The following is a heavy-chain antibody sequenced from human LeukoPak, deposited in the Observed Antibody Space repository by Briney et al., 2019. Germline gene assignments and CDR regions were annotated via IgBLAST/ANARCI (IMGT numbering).Heavy chain of an antibody. Sequence: GRSLRLSCVASGFTFSTSAMHWVRQAPGKGLEWVALISNDERNKYYLDSVKGRFTISRDNSKNTLYLQMNSLRAEDTAVYYCARGGVRYFDWLRDGMDVWGQGTTVTVSS. CDR3: ARGGVRYFDWLRDGMDV. J-gene: IGHJ6*02. V-gene: IGHV3-30*04. CDR2: ISNDERNK. CDR1: GFTFSTSA. D-gene: IGHD3-9*01.